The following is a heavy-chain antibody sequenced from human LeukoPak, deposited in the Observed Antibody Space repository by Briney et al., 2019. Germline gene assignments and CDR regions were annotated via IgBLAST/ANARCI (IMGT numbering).Heavy chain of an antibody. Sequence: GGSLRHSRAASGFPLCSYSMNWVRPAPRKGGSWVSYISSSSSTKYYADSLKGRFTISRDNAKNSLYLQMNSLRAEDTAVYYCARVWGSGYDSDYWGQGTLVTVSS. V-gene: IGHV3-48*01. CDR1: GFPLCSYS. CDR3: ARVWGSGYDSDY. CDR2: ISSSSSTK. J-gene: IGHJ4*02. D-gene: IGHD3-22*01.